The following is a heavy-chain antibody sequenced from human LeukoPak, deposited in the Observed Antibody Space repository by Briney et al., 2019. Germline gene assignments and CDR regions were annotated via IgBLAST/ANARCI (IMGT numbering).Heavy chain of an antibody. V-gene: IGHV1-2*02. D-gene: IGHD3-10*01. CDR1: GYTFTVYY. CDR2: INPNSGGT. J-gene: IGHJ4*02. CDR3: AGGASWFGELLFY. Sequence: ASVKVSCKTSGYTFTVYYMHWVRQAPGQGLEWMGWINPNSGGTNYAEKFQGRVTMTRDTSISTAYMELSRLRSDDTAVYYCAGGASWFGELLFYWDQGTLVTVSS.